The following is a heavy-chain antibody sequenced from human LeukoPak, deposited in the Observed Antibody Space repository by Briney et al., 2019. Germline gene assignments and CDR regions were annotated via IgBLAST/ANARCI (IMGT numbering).Heavy chain of an antibody. J-gene: IGHJ4*02. D-gene: IGHD3-10*01. Sequence: ASVKVSCKASGYTFTGYYMHWVRQAPGQGLEWMGWINPNSGGTNYAQKFQGRVTMTRDTSISTAYMELSRLRSDDTAVYYCARDPNYYGSGSYSPFDYWGQGTLVTVSS. CDR1: GYTFTGYY. CDR3: ARDPNYYGSGSYSPFDY. V-gene: IGHV1-2*02. CDR2: INPNSGGT.